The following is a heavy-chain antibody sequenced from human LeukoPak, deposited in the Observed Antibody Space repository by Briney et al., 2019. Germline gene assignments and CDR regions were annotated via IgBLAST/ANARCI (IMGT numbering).Heavy chain of an antibody. CDR1: GFTFSSYA. D-gene: IGHD5-18*01. V-gene: IGHV3-23*01. Sequence: PGGSLRLSCAASGFTFSSYAMSWVRQAPGKGLEWVSAISGSGGSTYYADSVKGRFTISRDNSKNTLYLQMNSLRAEDTAVYYCAKLSGRGYSYGYLGYWGQGTTVTVSS. CDR2: ISGSGGST. CDR3: AKLSGRGYSYGYLGY. J-gene: IGHJ6*02.